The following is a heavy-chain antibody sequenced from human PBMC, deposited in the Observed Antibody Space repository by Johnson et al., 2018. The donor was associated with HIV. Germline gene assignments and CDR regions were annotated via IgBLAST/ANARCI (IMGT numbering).Heavy chain of an antibody. J-gene: IGHJ3*02. V-gene: IGHV3-NL1*01. D-gene: IGHD6-19*01. CDR1: GFTFSSYA. CDR3: ARCVGGAGDDAVDI. CDR2: IYSGGST. Sequence: QVQLVESGGGLVKPGGSLRLSCAASGFTFSSYAMHWVRQAPGKGLEWVSVIYSGGSTYSADSVKGRFTISRDNAKNSLYMQMNSLRAEDTALYSCARCVGGAGDDAVDIWSQGTIVNVSS.